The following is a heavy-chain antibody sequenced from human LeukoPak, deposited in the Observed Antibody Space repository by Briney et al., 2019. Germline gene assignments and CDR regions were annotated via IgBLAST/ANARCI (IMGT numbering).Heavy chain of an antibody. CDR2: ISGSGGGT. Sequence: PGGSPRLSSAGSGFTFSNYAMSWVPQAPGKGLEWVSGISGSGGGTYYGDSVKGRFTISRDNSKNTLYLQMSSLRAEDTALYSCAKEIRDCDVLTRSGGVHYWGQGVLVTVSS. D-gene: IGHD3-9*01. CDR1: GFTFSNYA. J-gene: IGHJ4*02. CDR3: AKEIRDCDVLTRSGGVHY. V-gene: IGHV3-23*01.